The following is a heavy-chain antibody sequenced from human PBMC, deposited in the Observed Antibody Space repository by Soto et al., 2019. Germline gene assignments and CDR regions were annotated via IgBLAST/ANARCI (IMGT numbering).Heavy chain of an antibody. CDR3: ARCCATYYDILSDYYYGMYV. D-gene: IGHD3-9*01. J-gene: IGHJ6*02. V-gene: IGHV1-69*01. CDR2: IIPIFGTA. Sequence: QVQLVQSGAEVKKPGSSVKVSCKASGGTFSSYAISWVRQAPGQGLEWMGGIIPIFGTANYAQKFQGRVTITADESTSTAYMELSSLRSEDTAVYYCARCCATYYDILSDYYYGMYVWGQGTTVTVSS. CDR1: GGTFSSYA.